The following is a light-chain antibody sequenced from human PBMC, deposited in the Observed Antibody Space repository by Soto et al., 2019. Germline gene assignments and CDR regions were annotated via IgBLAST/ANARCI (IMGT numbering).Light chain of an antibody. J-gene: IGLJ2*01. CDR3: CSYASRLAVL. Sequence: QSALTQPRSVSGSPGQSVTISCTGTSSDVGAYTYVTWYQQHPDKAPKLMIYDVNKRPSGVPDRFSGSKSGNTASLTISGLQAEDEADYYCCSYASRLAVLFGGGTKLTVL. CDR2: DVN. V-gene: IGLV2-11*01. CDR1: SSDVGAYTY.